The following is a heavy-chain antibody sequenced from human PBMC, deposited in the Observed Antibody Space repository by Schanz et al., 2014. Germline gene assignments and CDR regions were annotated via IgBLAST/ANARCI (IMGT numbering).Heavy chain of an antibody. Sequence: EVQLVESGGGLVQPGGSLRLSCAASGFTFRNAWMNWVRQAPGKGLEWVSYISHNSHYTNYADSVKGRFTISRDTAENSVYLQMNSLRAEDTDVYYCARDPGGTKTHGLWGQGTLVTVSS. CDR1: GFTFRNAW. V-gene: IGHV3-48*04. D-gene: IGHD2-15*01. CDR3: ARDPGGTKTHGL. CDR2: ISHNSHYT. J-gene: IGHJ4*02.